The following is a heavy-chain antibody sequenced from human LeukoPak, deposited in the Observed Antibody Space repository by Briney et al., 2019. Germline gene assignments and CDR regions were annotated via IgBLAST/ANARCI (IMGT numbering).Heavy chain of an antibody. J-gene: IGHJ4*02. D-gene: IGHD1-7*01. V-gene: IGHV3-49*04. CDR3: IAEGTTDY. CDR1: GFTFSSYA. CDR2: IRSKAYGGTT. Sequence: GGSLRLSCAASGFTFSSYAMSWVRQAPGKGLEWVGFIRSKAYGGTTEYVASVKGRFTISRDDSKSIAYLQMNSLKTEDTAVYYCIAEGTTDYWGQGSLVTVSS.